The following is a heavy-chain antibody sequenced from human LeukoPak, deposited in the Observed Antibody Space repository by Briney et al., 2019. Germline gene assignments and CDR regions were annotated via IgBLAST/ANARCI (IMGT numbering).Heavy chain of an antibody. CDR2: IYYSGST. CDR3: ARVASPYYDFWSGYYSSGFYGMDV. CDR1: GGSISSGDYY. V-gene: IGHV4-30-4*01. J-gene: IGHJ6*02. D-gene: IGHD3-3*01. Sequence: NPSETLSLTCTVSGGSISSGDYYWSWIRQPPGKGLEWIGYIYYSGSTYYNPSLKSRVTISVDTPKNQFSLKLSSVTAADTAVYYCARVASPYYDFWSGYYSSGFYGMDVWGQGTTVTVSS.